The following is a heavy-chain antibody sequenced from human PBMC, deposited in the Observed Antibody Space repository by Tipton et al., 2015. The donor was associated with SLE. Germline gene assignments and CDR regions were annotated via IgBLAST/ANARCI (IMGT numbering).Heavy chain of an antibody. V-gene: IGHV1-24*01. CDR3: ATGARGYWYFDL. CDR1: GYTLTELS. J-gene: IGHJ2*01. D-gene: IGHD3-10*01. Sequence: QSGPEVKKPGASVKVSCKVSGYTLTELSMHWVRQAPGKGLEWMGGFDPEDGETIYAQKFQGRVTMTEDTSTDTAYMELSSLRSEDTAVYYCATGARGYWYFDLWGRGTLVTVSS. CDR2: FDPEDGET.